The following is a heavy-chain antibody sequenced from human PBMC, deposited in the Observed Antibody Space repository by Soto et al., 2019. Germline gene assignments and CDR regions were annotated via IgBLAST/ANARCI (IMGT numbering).Heavy chain of an antibody. Sequence: GASVKVSCKASGYTFTGYYMHWVRQAPGQGLEWMGWINPNSGGTNYAQKFQGWVTMTRDTSISTAYMELSRLRSDDTAVYYCAREVLPGYCISTSCYLDYYYYGMDVWGQGTTVTVSS. CDR2: INPNSGGT. D-gene: IGHD2-2*01. CDR1: GYTFTGYY. J-gene: IGHJ6*02. CDR3: AREVLPGYCISTSCYLDYYYYGMDV. V-gene: IGHV1-2*04.